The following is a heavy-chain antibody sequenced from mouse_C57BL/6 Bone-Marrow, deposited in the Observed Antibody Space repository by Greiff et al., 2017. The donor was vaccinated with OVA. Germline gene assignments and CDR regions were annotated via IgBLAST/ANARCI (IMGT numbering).Heavy chain of an antibody. CDR2: IRSKSNNYAT. Sequence: GGGLVQPKGSLKLSCAASGFSFNTYAMNWVRQAPGKGLEWVARIRSKSNNYATYYADSVKDRFTISRDDSESMLYLQMNNLKTEDTAMYHCVRQGSNYFVYFDYWGQGTTLTVSS. V-gene: IGHV10-1*01. CDR1: GFSFNTYA. J-gene: IGHJ2*01. D-gene: IGHD2-5*01. CDR3: VRQGSNYFVYFDY.